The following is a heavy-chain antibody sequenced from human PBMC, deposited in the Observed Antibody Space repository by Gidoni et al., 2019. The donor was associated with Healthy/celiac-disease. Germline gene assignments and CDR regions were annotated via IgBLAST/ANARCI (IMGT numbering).Heavy chain of an antibody. J-gene: IGHJ4*02. CDR2: IYSGGST. Sequence: EVQLVESGGGLIQPGGSLRLSCAASGFTVSSNYMSWVRQAPGKGLEWVSVIYSGGSTYYADSVKGRFTISRDNSKNTLYLQMNSLRAEDTAVYYCARGTPSYCGGDCYYFDYWGQGTLVTVSS. CDR3: ARGTPSYCGGDCYYFDY. D-gene: IGHD2-21*02. V-gene: IGHV3-53*01. CDR1: GFTVSSNY.